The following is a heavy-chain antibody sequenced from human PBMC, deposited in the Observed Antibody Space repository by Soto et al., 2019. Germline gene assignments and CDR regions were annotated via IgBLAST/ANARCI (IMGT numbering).Heavy chain of an antibody. D-gene: IGHD2-2*01. Sequence: PSETLSLTCTVSCGSISSIDYYWSWIRQPPGQGLEWIGFIYYRGNTYYNPSLKSRITISGDTSKSRFALKLESVTAADTAIYYCARSLALGDCSSTSCIDSWGQGIMVTV. V-gene: IGHV4-30-4*01. CDR1: CGSISSIDYY. CDR2: IYYRGNT. CDR3: ARSLALGDCSSTSCIDS. J-gene: IGHJ4*02.